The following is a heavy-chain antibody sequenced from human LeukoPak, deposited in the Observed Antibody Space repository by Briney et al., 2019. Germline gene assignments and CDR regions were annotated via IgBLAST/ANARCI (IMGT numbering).Heavy chain of an antibody. J-gene: IGHJ6*04. Sequence: ASVKVSCKASGYTFSNYGISWVRQAPGLGLEWMGWTSYNGNTNYAQKFQDRVTMTTDTSTTTAYMELRSLESDDTAVYYCAREVLVYGLDVWGNGTAVAVSA. CDR1: GYTFSNYG. V-gene: IGHV1-18*04. CDR3: AREVLVYGLDV. D-gene: IGHD2-2*03. CDR2: TSYNGNT.